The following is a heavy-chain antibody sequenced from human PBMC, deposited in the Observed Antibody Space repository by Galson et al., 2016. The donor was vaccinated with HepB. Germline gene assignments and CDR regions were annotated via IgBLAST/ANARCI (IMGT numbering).Heavy chain of an antibody. CDR3: AATTVGSGGTRRFDH. CDR2: ISITSGYK. V-gene: IGHV3-21*01. D-gene: IGHD4-11*01. Sequence: SLRLSCAASGFTFSTYSMNWVRQAPGKGLEWVSFISITSGYKYYADSLKGRVTISRDNAKNSLYLQVDSLRVDDTAVYYCAATTVGSGGTRRFDHWGHGILVTVSS. CDR1: GFTFSTYS. J-gene: IGHJ4*01.